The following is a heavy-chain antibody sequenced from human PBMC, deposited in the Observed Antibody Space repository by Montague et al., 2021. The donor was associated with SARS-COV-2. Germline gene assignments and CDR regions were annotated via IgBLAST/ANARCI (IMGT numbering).Heavy chain of an antibody. Sequence: QSGAEVKKPGESLKISCKGSGYSFKSYWIGWVRQMPGEGLEWMGXXYPGDSDTRYSPSFQGQVTISADKSITTAYLQWSSLKASDTAMYYCARRLEGSSWYFDLWGRGTLVTVSS. D-gene: IGHD6-13*01. CDR2: XYPGDSDT. CDR1: GYSFKSYW. V-gene: IGHV5-51*01. J-gene: IGHJ2*01. CDR3: ARRLEGSSWYFDL.